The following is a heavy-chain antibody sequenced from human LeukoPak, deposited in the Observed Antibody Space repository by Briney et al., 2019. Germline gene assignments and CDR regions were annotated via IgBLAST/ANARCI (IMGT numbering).Heavy chain of an antibody. Sequence: GGSLRLSCAASGFTFSSYGMSWVRQAPGGGLEWVSFITPNADRASYADSVEGRFAISRDNPRNTLYMQMNSLRDEDTAVYYCAIMHGYYDGSGYWVQWGQGTLVTVSS. V-gene: IGHV3-23*01. CDR1: GFTFSSYG. D-gene: IGHD3-22*01. J-gene: IGHJ1*01. CDR3: AIMHGYYDGSGYWVQ. CDR2: ITPNADRA.